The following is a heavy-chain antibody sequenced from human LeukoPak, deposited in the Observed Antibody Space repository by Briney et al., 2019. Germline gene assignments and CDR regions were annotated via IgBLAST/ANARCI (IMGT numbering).Heavy chain of an antibody. CDR2: INHSGST. CDR3: ARGGHYYDSSGYFDY. J-gene: IGHJ4*02. V-gene: IGHV4-34*01. CDR1: GGSFSVYY. D-gene: IGHD3-22*01. Sequence: SETLSLTCAVYGGSFSVYYWSWIRQPPGKGLEWIVEINHSGSTNYNPSLKSRVTISVDTSKNQFSLKLSSVTAADTAVYYCARGGHYYDSSGYFDYWGQGTLVTVSS.